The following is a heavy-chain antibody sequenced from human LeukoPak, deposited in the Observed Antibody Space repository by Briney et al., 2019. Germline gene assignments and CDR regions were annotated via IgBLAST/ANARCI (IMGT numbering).Heavy chain of an antibody. CDR2: ISSSGSTI. CDR3: ARDKNYGDSWDY. D-gene: IGHD4-17*01. Sequence: GGSLRLSCAASGFTFSSYEMNWVRQAPGKGLEWVSYISSSGSTIYYADSVKGRFTISRDNAKNSLYLQMNSLRAEDTAVNYCARDKNYGDSWDYWGQGTLVTVSS. CDR1: GFTFSSYE. V-gene: IGHV3-48*03. J-gene: IGHJ4*02.